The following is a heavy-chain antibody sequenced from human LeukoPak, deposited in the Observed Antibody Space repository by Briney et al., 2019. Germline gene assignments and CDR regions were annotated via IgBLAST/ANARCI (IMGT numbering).Heavy chain of an antibody. Sequence: GGSLRLSCAASGFTFSSYWMSWVRQAPGKGLEWVASINQDQSAKFYVDSVRGRFTISRDNAQNSLFLQMNSLRAEDTAFYYCAKLLRDVTIYDFWGQGALVTVSS. CDR3: AKLLRDVTIYDF. J-gene: IGHJ4*01. CDR1: GFTFSSYW. D-gene: IGHD4-23*01. CDR2: INQDQSAK. V-gene: IGHV3-7*01.